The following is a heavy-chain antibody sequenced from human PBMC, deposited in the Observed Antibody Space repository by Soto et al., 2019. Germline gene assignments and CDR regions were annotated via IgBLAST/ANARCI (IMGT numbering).Heavy chain of an antibody. CDR1: GGSISSYY. CDR2: FSYSGST. CDR3: ARDRNPDSGSYYSSFDY. V-gene: IGHV4-59*01. D-gene: IGHD1-26*01. Sequence: SETLSLTCTVSGGSISSYYWSWIRQPPGKGLEWIGYFSYSGSTNYNPSLKSRVTISVDTSKNQFSLRLSSVTAADTAMYYCARDRNPDSGSYYSSFDYWGQGALVTVSS. J-gene: IGHJ4*02.